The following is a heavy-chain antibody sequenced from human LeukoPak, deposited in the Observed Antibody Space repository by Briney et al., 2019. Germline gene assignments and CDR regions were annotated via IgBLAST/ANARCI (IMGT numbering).Heavy chain of an antibody. CDR1: GGSISSYY. CDR3: ARGDEYYDILTGQYYYYMDV. D-gene: IGHD3-9*01. CDR2: IYTSGST. V-gene: IGHV4-4*07. Sequence: PSETLSLTCTVSGGSISSYYWSWIRQPAGKGLEWIGRIYTSGSTNYNPSLKSRVTMSVDTSKNQFSLKLSSVTAADTAVYYCARGDEYYDILTGQYYYYMDVWGKGTTVTISS. J-gene: IGHJ6*03.